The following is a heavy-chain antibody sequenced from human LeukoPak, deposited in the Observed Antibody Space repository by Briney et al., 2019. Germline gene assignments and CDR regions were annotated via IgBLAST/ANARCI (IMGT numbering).Heavy chain of an antibody. CDR2: ISSSGSII. CDR3: ARVETVGATGLDY. Sequence: GGSLRLSCAVSGFTFSSYSMNWVRQAPGKGLEWISYISSSGSIIYYADSVKGRFTISRDKAKNSLYLQMNSLRDEDTAVHYCARVETVGATGLDYWGRGTLVTVSS. D-gene: IGHD1-26*01. V-gene: IGHV3-48*02. CDR1: GFTFSSYS. J-gene: IGHJ4*02.